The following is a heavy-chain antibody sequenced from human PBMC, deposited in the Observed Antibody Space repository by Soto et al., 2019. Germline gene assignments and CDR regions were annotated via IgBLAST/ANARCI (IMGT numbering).Heavy chain of an antibody. CDR2: IDPSDSYT. CDR1: GYSFTSYW. V-gene: IGHV5-10-1*01. D-gene: IGHD5-18*01. J-gene: IGHJ6*02. CDR3: ARHGDPDTAMVTGYYYYYGMDV. Sequence: GESLKISCKGSGYSFTSYWISWVRQMPGKGLEWMGRIDPSDSYTNYSPSFQGHVTISADKSISTAYPQWSSLKASDTAMYYCARHGDPDTAMVTGYYYYYGMDVWGQGTTVTVSS.